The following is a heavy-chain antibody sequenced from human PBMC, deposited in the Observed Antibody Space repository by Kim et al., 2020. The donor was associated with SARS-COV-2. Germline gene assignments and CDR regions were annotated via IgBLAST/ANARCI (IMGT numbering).Heavy chain of an antibody. CDR2: IYHSGST. J-gene: IGHJ5*02. D-gene: IGHD3-16*01. CDR1: GYSISSGYY. CDR3: ARVLYDWGGWFDP. V-gene: IGHV4-38-2*02. Sequence: SETLSLTCTVSGYSISSGYYWGWIRQPPGKGLEWIGSIYHSGSTYYNPSLKSRVTISVDTSKNQFSLKLSSVTAADTAVYYCARVLYDWGGWFDPWGQGT.